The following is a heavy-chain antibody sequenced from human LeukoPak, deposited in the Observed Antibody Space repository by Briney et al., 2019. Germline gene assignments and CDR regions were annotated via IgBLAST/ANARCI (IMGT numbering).Heavy chain of an antibody. CDR1: GYSFTSYW. V-gene: IGHV5-51*01. J-gene: IGHJ3*02. CDR3: ARVRSPGGYNPRAFDI. CDR2: IYPGDSDT. Sequence: GESLKISCKGSGYSFTSYWIGWVRQMPGKGLEWMGIIYPGDSDTRYSPSFQGQVTISADKSISTAYLQWSSLQASDTAMYYCARVRSPGGYNPRAFDIWGQGIMVTVSS. D-gene: IGHD5-24*01.